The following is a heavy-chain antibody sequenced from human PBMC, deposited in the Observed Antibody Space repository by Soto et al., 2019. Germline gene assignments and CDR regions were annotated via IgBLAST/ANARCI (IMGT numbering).Heavy chain of an antibody. CDR2: IHYSGST. CDR3: AREGRDGYNPFDY. CDR1: GGSISSYY. V-gene: IGHV4-59*01. D-gene: IGHD5-12*01. Sequence: QVQLQESGPGLVKPSETLSLTCSVSGGSISSYYWSWIRQPPGKGLEWIGYIHYSGSTNYNPSLKSRVTISVDTPKNQFSRKLSSVTAADTAVYDCAREGRDGYNPFDYWGQGSLVTVSS. J-gene: IGHJ4*02.